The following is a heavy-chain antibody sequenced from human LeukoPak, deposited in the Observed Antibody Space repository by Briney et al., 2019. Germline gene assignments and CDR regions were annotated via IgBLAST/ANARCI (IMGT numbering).Heavy chain of an antibody. J-gene: IGHJ6*03. CDR3: ARSSGWYHRGPDYYYYYMDV. CDR1: GFIFNSHS. CDR2: ISSTSSYI. Sequence: SGGSLRLSCAASGFIFNSHSMNWVRQAPGKGLEWVSSISSTSSYIYYADSVESRFTISRDNAKNSLYLQMNSLRAEDTAVYYCARSSGWYHRGPDYYYYYMDVWGKGTTVTVS. D-gene: IGHD6-19*01. V-gene: IGHV3-21*01.